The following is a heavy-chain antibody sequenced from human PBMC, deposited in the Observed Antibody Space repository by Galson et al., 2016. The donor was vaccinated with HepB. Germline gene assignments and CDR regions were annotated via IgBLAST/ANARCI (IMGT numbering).Heavy chain of an antibody. CDR2: INPNGGST. Sequence: SVKVSCKASGYTFTRYHIHWVRQAPGQGLEWMGIINPNGGSTNSAQKFQGRVTMSRDTSTSTVYMELSSLRSEDTAVYYCARGDLFFYGDYGYYFDNWGQGTLVTVSS. D-gene: IGHD4-17*01. J-gene: IGHJ4*02. CDR3: ARGDLFFYGDYGYYFDN. V-gene: IGHV1-46*01. CDR1: GYTFTRYH.